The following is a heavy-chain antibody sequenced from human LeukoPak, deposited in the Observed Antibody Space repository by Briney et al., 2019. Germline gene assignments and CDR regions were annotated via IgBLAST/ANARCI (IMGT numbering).Heavy chain of an antibody. CDR3: ASSYYYDSSGYYTDLGY. CDR1: GYTFTSYD. Sequence: ASVKVSCKASGYTFTSYDINGVRQATGQGLEWMGWMNPNSGNTGYAQKFQGRVTMTRNTSISTAYMELSSLRSEDTAVYYCASSYYYDSSGYYTDLGYWGQGTLVTVSS. D-gene: IGHD3-22*01. J-gene: IGHJ4*02. CDR2: MNPNSGNT. V-gene: IGHV1-8*01.